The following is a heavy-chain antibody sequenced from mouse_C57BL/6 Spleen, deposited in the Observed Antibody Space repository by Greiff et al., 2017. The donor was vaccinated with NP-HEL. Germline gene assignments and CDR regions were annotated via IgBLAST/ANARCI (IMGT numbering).Heavy chain of an antibody. CDR3: TRLTTVVAPAMDY. V-gene: IGHV5-9-1*02. Sequence: EVKVVESGEGLVKPGGSLKLSCAASGFTFSSYAMSWVRQTPEKRLEWVAYISSGGDYIYYADTVKGRFTISRDNARNTLYLQMSSLKSEDTAMYYCTRLTTVVAPAMDYWGQGTSVTVSS. D-gene: IGHD1-1*01. CDR2: ISSGGDYI. J-gene: IGHJ4*01. CDR1: GFTFSSYA.